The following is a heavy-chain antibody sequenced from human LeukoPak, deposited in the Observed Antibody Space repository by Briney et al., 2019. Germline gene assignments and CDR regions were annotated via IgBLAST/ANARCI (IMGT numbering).Heavy chain of an antibody. CDR1: GFTFSSYA. CDR3: ARAGGDCITTSCYFGHAFDL. CDR2: TSYDGRND. D-gene: IGHD2-2*01. V-gene: IGHV3-30*04. Sequence: GRSLRLSCAASGFTFSSYAIHWVRQAPGKGLEWVAVTSYDGRNDYYGDSVKGRFTVFRDSAKSTVFAQINSMRADDTAVYYCARAGGDCITTSCYFGHAFDLWGQGTLVTVSP. J-gene: IGHJ3*01.